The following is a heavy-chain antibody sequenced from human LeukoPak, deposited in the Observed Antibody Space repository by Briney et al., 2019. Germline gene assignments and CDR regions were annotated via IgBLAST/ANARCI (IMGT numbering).Heavy chain of an antibody. CDR1: GYTFTGYY. Sequence: ASVKVSCKASGYTFTGYYMHWVRQAPGQVLGWMGWINPNSGGTNYAQKFQGRVTMTRDTSISTAYMELSRLRSDDTAVYYCAREGYCTNGVCYDWFDPWGQGTLVTVSS. J-gene: IGHJ5*02. CDR2: INPNSGGT. D-gene: IGHD2-8*01. CDR3: AREGYCTNGVCYDWFDP. V-gene: IGHV1-2*02.